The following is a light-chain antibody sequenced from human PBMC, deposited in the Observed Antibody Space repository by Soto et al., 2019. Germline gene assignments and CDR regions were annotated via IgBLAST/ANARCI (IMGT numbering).Light chain of an antibody. CDR2: EVS. V-gene: IGLV2-8*01. CDR3: NSYAGSNQKL. CDR1: SSDVGNYNY. Sequence: QSALTQPPSASGSPGQSVTISCTGTSSDVGNYNYVSWYQQHPGKAPKLMIYEVSKRPSGVPDRFSGSKSGNTASLTVSGLQADDEADYYCNSYAGSNQKLFGGGTKLTVL. J-gene: IGLJ2*01.